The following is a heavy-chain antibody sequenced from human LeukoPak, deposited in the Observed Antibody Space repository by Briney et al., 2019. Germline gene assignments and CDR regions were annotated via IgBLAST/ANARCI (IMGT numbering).Heavy chain of an antibody. CDR1: GGSISGYY. D-gene: IGHD3-9*01. J-gene: IGHJ6*02. Sequence: SETLSLTCAVYGGSISGYYWSWIRQPQGKGLEWIGEINHSGSTNYNPSLKSRVTISVDTSKNQFSLKLSSVTAADTAVYYCARGRYFDGMDVWGQGTTVTVSS. V-gene: IGHV4-34*01. CDR2: INHSGST. CDR3: ARGRYFDGMDV.